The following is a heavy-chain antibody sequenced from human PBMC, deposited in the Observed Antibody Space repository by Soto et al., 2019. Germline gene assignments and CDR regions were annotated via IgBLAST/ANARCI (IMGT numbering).Heavy chain of an antibody. CDR1: GFTFSSYA. Sequence: GGSLRLSCAASGFTFSSYAMHWVRQAPGKGLEWVAVISYDGSNKYYADSVKGRFTISRDNSKNTLYLQMNSLRAEDTAVYYCARDSCFGYSYGCYFDYWGQGTLVTVSS. CDR3: ARDSCFGYSYGCYFDY. J-gene: IGHJ4*02. V-gene: IGHV3-30-3*01. CDR2: ISYDGSNK. D-gene: IGHD5-18*01.